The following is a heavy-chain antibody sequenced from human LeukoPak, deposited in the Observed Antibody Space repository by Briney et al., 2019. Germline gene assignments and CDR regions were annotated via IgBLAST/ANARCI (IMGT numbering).Heavy chain of an antibody. CDR2: MNPNSGNT. V-gene: IGHV1-8*01. CDR3: AEGPGYYGSGSSAGFDY. CDR1: GYTFTSYD. Sequence: ASVKVSCKASGYTFTSYDINWVRQATGQGLEWMGWMNPNSGNTGYAQKFQGRVTMTRNTSISTAYMELSSLRSEDTAVYYCAEGPGYYGSGSSAGFDYWGQGTPVTVSS. D-gene: IGHD3-10*01. J-gene: IGHJ4*02.